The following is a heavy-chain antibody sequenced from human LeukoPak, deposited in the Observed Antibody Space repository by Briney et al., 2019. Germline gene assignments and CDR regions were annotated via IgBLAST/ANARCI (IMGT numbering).Heavy chain of an antibody. CDR1: GFTFSGYG. D-gene: IGHD3-10*02. J-gene: IGHJ4*02. Sequence: GGSLRLSCAASGFTFSGYGMHWVRQAPGKGLEWVAVVSNDGRDKEYADSVKGRFTISRDNAKNSLYLQMNSLRAEDTAVYYCARDRDYYYVPAGNFDYWGQGTLVTVSS. V-gene: IGHV3-30*03. CDR3: ARDRDYYYVPAGNFDY. CDR2: VSNDGRDK.